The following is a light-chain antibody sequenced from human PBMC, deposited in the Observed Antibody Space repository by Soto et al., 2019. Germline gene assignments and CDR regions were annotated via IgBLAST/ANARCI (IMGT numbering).Light chain of an antibody. Sequence: EIVMTQSPPSLTVTPGEPASISCRSSQRLLHSNGNYFLDWYLQKPGQSPQLLIYLGFNRASGVTDRVSGSGAGKDFTLKISRVEAEDVGVYYCMQALQTPYTFGQGTRLEIK. CDR3: MQALQTPYT. CDR1: QRLLHSNGNYF. V-gene: IGKV2-28*01. CDR2: LGF. J-gene: IGKJ2*01.